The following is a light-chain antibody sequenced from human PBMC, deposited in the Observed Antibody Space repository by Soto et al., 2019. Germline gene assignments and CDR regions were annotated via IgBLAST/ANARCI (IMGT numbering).Light chain of an antibody. J-gene: IGLJ1*01. CDR2: EVS. V-gene: IGLV2-14*03. Sequence: QSALTQPASVSGSPGQSITISCTGTSSDVGAYDYVSWYQQHPDKAPKLMIYEVSNRPSGVSNRFSGSKSVNTATLTISGLQADDEADYYCSSYTSSRTRVFGTGTKVTVL. CDR1: SSDVGAYDY. CDR3: SSYTSSRTRV.